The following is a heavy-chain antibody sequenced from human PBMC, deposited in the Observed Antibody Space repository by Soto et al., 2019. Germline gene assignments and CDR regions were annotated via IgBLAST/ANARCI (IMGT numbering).Heavy chain of an antibody. CDR2: IYPGDSDT. D-gene: IGHD1-26*01. V-gene: IGHV5-51*01. CDR1: GYSFTSYW. J-gene: IGHJ3*02. CDR3: ARIKRSYNAFDI. Sequence: GESLKISCKGSGYSFTSYWIGWVRQMPGKSLEWMGIIYPGDSDTRYSPSFQGQVTTSADKSIITAYLQWSSLKASDTAMYYCARIKRSYNAFDIWGQGTMVTVSS.